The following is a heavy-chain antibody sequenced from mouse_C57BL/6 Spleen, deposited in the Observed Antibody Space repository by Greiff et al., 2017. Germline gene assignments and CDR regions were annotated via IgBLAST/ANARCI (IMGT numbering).Heavy chain of an antibody. J-gene: IGHJ4*01. V-gene: IGHV1-61*01. Sequence: QVQLQQPGAELVRPGSSVKLSCKASGYTFTSYWMDWVKQRPGQGLEWIGNIYPSDSETHYNQKFKDKATLTVDKSSSTAYMQLSSLTSEDSAVYYCARAGIYYGLYAMDYWGQGTSVTVAS. CDR1: GYTFTSYW. CDR3: ARAGIYYGLYAMDY. CDR2: IYPSDSET. D-gene: IGHD1-1*01.